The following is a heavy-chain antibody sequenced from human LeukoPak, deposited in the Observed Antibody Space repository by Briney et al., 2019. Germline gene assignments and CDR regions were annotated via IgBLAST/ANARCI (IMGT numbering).Heavy chain of an antibody. Sequence: ASVKVSCKASGYTFTSYGISWVRQAPGQGLEWMGWISAYNGNTNYAQKLQGRVTMTTDTSTSTAYMELRSLRSDDTAVYYCVRQDYDSSGYYPFPFDYWGQGTLVTVSS. CDR1: GYTFTSYG. J-gene: IGHJ4*02. CDR3: VRQDYDSSGYYPFPFDY. CDR2: ISAYNGNT. D-gene: IGHD3-22*01. V-gene: IGHV1-18*01.